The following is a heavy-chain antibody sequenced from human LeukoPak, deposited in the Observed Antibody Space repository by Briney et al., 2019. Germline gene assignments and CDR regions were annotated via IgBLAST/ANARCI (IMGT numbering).Heavy chain of an antibody. D-gene: IGHD3-22*01. J-gene: IGHJ4*02. CDR3: AKDQPPMN. Sequence: GGTLRLSCAASGFTLRSYGMSWVRQAPGKGLEWVSAITSGYSTYYADSVKGRFTISRDNSKNTLYLQMNSLRAEDTAVYYCAKDQPPMNWGQGTLVTVSS. CDR2: ITSGYST. V-gene: IGHV3-23*01. CDR1: GFTLRSYG.